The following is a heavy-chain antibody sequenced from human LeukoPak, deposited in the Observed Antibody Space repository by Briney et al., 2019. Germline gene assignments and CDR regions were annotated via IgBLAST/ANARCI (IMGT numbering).Heavy chain of an antibody. V-gene: IGHV6-1*01. CDR3: ARAPIGGWYFDL. Sequence: SQTLSLTCAISGDSVSSNSAAWNWIRQSPSRGLEWLGRTYYRSKWFNDYAVSVKSRITINPDTSQTQFSLQLNSLTPEDTAVYYCARAPIGGWYFDLWGRGTLVTVSS. D-gene: IGHD2-15*01. J-gene: IGHJ2*01. CDR2: TYYRSKWFN. CDR1: GDSVSSNSAA.